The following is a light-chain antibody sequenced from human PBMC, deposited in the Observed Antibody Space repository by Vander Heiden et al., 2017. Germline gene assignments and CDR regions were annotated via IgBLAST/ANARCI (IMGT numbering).Light chain of an antibody. CDR2: AAS. Sequence: DIQMTQSPSSLSASVGDRVTITCRASQSISSYLNWYQQKPGKAPKLLIYAASSLQSGVPSRFSGSGSGTDFTLTISRLQPEDFATYSCQQSDSTLWTFGQGTKVEIK. J-gene: IGKJ1*01. V-gene: IGKV1-39*01. CDR1: QSISSY. CDR3: QQSDSTLWT.